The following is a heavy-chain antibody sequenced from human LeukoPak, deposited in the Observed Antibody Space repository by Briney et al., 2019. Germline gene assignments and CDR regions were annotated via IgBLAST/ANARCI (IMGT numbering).Heavy chain of an antibody. CDR1: GFTFSNYG. CDR2: IRNDGSNE. D-gene: IGHD1-26*01. J-gene: IGHJ4*02. V-gene: IGHV3-30*02. Sequence: PGGSLRLSCAASGFTFSNYGMQWVRQGPGSGLEWVAFIRNDGSNEHYSDSVKGRFTISRDNFKNTLYLQMNSLRPEDTAVYYCARAGSFGGDDYWGQGTLVTVSS. CDR3: ARAGSFGGDDY.